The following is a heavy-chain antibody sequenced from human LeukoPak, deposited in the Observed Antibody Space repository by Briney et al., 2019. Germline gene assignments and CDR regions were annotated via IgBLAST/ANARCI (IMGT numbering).Heavy chain of an antibody. CDR2: ISSNGGST. Sequence: QPGGSLRLSCAASGFIFSNYNFNWVRQAPGKGLEYVSAISSNGGSTYYANSVKGRFTISRDNSKNTLYLRMGSLRAEDMAVYYCVRDNPRCCGVVPANIDDYWGQGTLVTVSS. J-gene: IGHJ4*02. D-gene: IGHD2-15*01. CDR3: VRDNPRCCGVVPANIDDY. CDR1: GFIFSNYN. V-gene: IGHV3-64*01.